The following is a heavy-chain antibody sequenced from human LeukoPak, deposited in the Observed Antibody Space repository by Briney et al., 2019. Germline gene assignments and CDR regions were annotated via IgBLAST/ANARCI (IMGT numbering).Heavy chain of an antibody. V-gene: IGHV3-20*04. D-gene: IGHD3-3*01. J-gene: IGHJ6*03. CDR2: INWNGSST. CDR3: ARQGTLGYDFWSGYYRYHYYYYYNMDV. CDR1: GFTFDDYG. Sequence: GGSLRLSCAASGFTFDDYGMSSVRQAPGKGLELDSPINWNGSSTGYADSLKGRYTIPRDNAKNSLYLRMNSLRAEDTALYYCARQGTLGYDFWSGYYRYHYYYYYNMDVWGKGTTVTVSS.